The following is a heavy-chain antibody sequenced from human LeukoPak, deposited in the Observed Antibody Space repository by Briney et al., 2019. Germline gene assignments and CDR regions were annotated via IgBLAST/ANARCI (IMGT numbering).Heavy chain of an antibody. V-gene: IGHV3-23*01. Sequence: HTGGSLRLSCAASGFTFSSYAMSWVRQAPGKGLEWVSAISGSGGSTYYADSVKGRFTISRDNSKNTLYLQMNSLGAEDTAVYYCATSVLLWFGGDFDYWGQGTLVTVSS. CDR1: GFTFSSYA. CDR3: ATSVLLWFGGDFDY. CDR2: ISGSGGST. J-gene: IGHJ4*02. D-gene: IGHD3-10*01.